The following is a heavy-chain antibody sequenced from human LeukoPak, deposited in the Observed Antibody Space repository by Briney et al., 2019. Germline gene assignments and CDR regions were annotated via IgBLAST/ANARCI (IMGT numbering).Heavy chain of an antibody. CDR2: ISSSNTYI. Sequence: GGSLRLSCAASGFTFSSYSMNWGRQAPGKGLEWVSSISSSNTYIYYADSVKGRFTFSRDNAQNSLYLQMNSLRAEDRAVYYCARDSDSSSLGAEYFQHWGQGTLVTVSS. D-gene: IGHD6-13*01. CDR3: ARDSDSSSLGAEYFQH. V-gene: IGHV3-21*01. J-gene: IGHJ1*01. CDR1: GFTFSSYS.